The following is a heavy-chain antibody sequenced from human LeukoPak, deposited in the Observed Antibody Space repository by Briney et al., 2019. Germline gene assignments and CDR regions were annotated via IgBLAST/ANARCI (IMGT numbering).Heavy chain of an antibody. CDR3: AEGYSYGRL. CDR2: INHSGST. Sequence: SSETLSLTCAVYGGSFSGYYWSWIRQPPGKGLEWIGEINHSGSTNYNPSLKSRVTMSVDTSKNQFSLKLSSVTAADTAMYYCAEGYSYGRLWGQGTLVTVSS. V-gene: IGHV4-34*01. CDR1: GGSFSGYY. D-gene: IGHD5-18*01. J-gene: IGHJ4*02.